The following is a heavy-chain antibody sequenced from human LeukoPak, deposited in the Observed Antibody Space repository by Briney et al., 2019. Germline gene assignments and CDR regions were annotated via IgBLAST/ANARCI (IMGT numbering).Heavy chain of an antibody. J-gene: IGHJ5*02. CDR2: MNVNSGNT. D-gene: IGHD3-10*01. V-gene: IGHV1-8*01. CDR3: ARGGSGSYYSPDP. CDR1: GYTFTSYD. Sequence: GSVKVSCKASGYTFTSYDINWVRQATGQGLEWMGWMNVNSGNTGYAQKLQGRVTMTTDTSTSTAYMELRSLRSDDTAVYYCARGGSGSYYSPDPWGQGTLVTVSS.